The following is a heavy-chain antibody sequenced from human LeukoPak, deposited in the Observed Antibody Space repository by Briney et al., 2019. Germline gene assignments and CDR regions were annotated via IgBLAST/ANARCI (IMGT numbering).Heavy chain of an antibody. CDR2: ISSSSSYI. CDR1: GFTFSSYT. V-gene: IGHV3-21*01. D-gene: IGHD5/OR15-5a*01. J-gene: IGHJ3*02. CDR3: AKGLSVYGNAFDI. Sequence: GGSLRLSCAASGFTFSSYTMNWVRQAPGKGLEWVSSISSSSSYIYYADSVKGRFTISRDNAKNSLHLQMNSLRAEDTAVYYCAKGLSVYGNAFDIWGQGTMVTVSS.